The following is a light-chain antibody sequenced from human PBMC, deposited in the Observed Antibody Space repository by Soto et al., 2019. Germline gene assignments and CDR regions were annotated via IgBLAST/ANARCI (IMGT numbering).Light chain of an antibody. CDR3: QQYHIWPPWT. CDR2: GAS. J-gene: IGKJ1*01. Sequence: EIVMTQSPDTLSVSPGEGATLSCRVSQSIRSNLAWYQQRPGQAPSLLMYGASTRADGIPARFTGSGSGTEFTRAISSLKSEDFAVYYCQQYHIWPPWTSGQGTKVDIK. V-gene: IGKV3-15*01. CDR1: QSIRSN.